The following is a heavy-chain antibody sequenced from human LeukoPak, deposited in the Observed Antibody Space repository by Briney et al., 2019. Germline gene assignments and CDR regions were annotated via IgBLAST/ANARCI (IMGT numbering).Heavy chain of an antibody. CDR2: IYWDDDK. Sequence: SGPTLVKPTQTLTLTCTLSGLSLSTRGVGVGWIRQPPGKALEWLALIYWDDDKRYNPSLKSRLTITKDTSKNQVVLTMTNMDPVDTATYYCAHRLGGRYSFDYWGQGTLVTVSS. D-gene: IGHD1-26*01. J-gene: IGHJ4*02. CDR1: GLSLSTRGVG. V-gene: IGHV2-5*02. CDR3: AHRLGGRYSFDY.